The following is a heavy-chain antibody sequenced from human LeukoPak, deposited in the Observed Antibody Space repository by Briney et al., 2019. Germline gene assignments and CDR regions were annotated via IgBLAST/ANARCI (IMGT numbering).Heavy chain of an antibody. CDR1: EFTVSSNH. V-gene: IGHV3-53*01. CDR3: VGEFSGATYFDS. CDR2: IYTGGNT. D-gene: IGHD1-26*01. Sequence: PGGSLRLSCAVSEFTVSSNHMSWVRQPPGKGLEWVSTIYTGGNTYFADSVKGRFTISRDNPKNTVYLQMNSLRAEDTAVYYCVGEFSGATYFDSGGRGALFTSSS. J-gene: IGHJ4*02.